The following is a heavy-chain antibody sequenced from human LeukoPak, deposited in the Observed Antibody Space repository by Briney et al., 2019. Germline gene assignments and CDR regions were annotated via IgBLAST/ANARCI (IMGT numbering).Heavy chain of an antibody. CDR3: ARDPSWTGGYFDY. Sequence: SQTLSLTCTVSGGSLSSYYWSWIRQPPGKGLEWIWYIYYSGHTNYNPSLESRVTISVDKSKNQFSLNLTSRTAADTAVYFCARDPSWTGGYFDYWGQGTLVTVSS. D-gene: IGHD2-2*01. CDR2: IYYSGHT. CDR1: GGSLSSYY. V-gene: IGHV4-59*01. J-gene: IGHJ4*02.